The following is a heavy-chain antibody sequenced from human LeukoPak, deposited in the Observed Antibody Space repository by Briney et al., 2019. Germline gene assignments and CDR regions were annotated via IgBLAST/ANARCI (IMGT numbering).Heavy chain of an antibody. CDR2: VRSDGSIE. CDR3: AKDLGTLISGTYYYYFDY. J-gene: IGHJ4*02. Sequence: GGSLRLSCAASGFTFSSYGMHWVRQAPGKGLEWVAFVRSDGSIEYYADSVKGRFIISRDNSKNTLYLQMNSLRAEDSAVYYCAKDLGTLISGTYYYYFDYWGQGTLVTVSS. V-gene: IGHV3-30*02. D-gene: IGHD3-10*01. CDR1: GFTFSSYG.